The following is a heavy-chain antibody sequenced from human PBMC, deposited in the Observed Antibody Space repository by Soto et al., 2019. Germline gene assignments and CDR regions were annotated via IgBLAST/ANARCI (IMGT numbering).Heavy chain of an antibody. CDR3: ASGGYGSGSYAPDY. CDR1: GGSISSSSYY. D-gene: IGHD3-10*01. Sequence: QLQLQESGPGLVKPSETLSLTCTVSGGSISSSSYYWGWIRQPPGKGLEWIGSSYYSGSPYYNPSLKSRVTISVNTSKNQYSLRLGSVTAADTAVYYCASGGYGSGSYAPDYWGQGTLVTVSS. J-gene: IGHJ4*02. V-gene: IGHV4-39*01. CDR2: SYYSGSP.